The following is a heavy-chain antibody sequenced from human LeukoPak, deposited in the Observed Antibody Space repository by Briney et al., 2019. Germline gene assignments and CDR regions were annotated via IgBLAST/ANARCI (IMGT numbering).Heavy chain of an antibody. CDR2: ISSSSSYI. Sequence: GGSLRLSCAASGFTFSSYSMNWVRQAPGKGLEWASSISSSSSYIYYADSVKGRFTISRDNAKNSLYLQMNSLRAEDTAVYYCAREFIYDSSGYFGYWGQGTLVTVSS. J-gene: IGHJ4*02. CDR1: GFTFSSYS. CDR3: AREFIYDSSGYFGY. V-gene: IGHV3-21*01. D-gene: IGHD3-22*01.